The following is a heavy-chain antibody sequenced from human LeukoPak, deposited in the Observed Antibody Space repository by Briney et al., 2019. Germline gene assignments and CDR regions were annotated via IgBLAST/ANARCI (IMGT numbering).Heavy chain of an antibody. D-gene: IGHD7-27*01. CDR1: GFSSKTDH. J-gene: IGHJ4*02. Sequence: GGPLRLSCAVSGFSSKTDHINWIRQPPGKGLEWVSGVDGTGTSTSYGDSVRGRFTISRDTSKDTIHLQMNSLRAEDAAVYYCARFTWGCRGGCCWGRGTLVTVSS. CDR2: VDGTGTST. V-gene: IGHV3-23*03. CDR3: ARFTWGCRGGCC.